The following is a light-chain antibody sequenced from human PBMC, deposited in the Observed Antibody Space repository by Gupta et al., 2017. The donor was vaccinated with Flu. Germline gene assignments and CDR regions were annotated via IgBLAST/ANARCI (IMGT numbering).Light chain of an antibody. CDR1: KNILYSSTNKNL. CDR2: WAS. Sequence: DIVMPQSPDPLAVSLGERATINCKSSKNILYSSTNKNLLAWYQQRPGQPPKLLISWASSRESGVPDRFSGRGSVTDFTLTISRLQAEDVAIYYCQQYYSDRTFGQGTQVEI. V-gene: IGKV4-1*01. J-gene: IGKJ5*01. CDR3: QQYYSDRT.